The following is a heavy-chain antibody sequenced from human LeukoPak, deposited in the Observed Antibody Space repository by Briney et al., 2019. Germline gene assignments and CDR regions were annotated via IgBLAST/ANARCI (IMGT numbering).Heavy chain of an antibody. J-gene: IGHJ4*02. CDR2: VSPPGGGT. V-gene: IGHV3-23*01. Sequence: PGGSLRLSCAASGFTFSNHGMNWVRQAPGKGLEWLSGVSPPGGGTYYADSVKGRFTISRDDSKNTLSLQMNNLRVEDTAVYYCARDLAWGAFDYWGQGTLVTVSS. CDR3: ARDLAWGAFDY. CDR1: GFTFSNHG. D-gene: IGHD7-27*01.